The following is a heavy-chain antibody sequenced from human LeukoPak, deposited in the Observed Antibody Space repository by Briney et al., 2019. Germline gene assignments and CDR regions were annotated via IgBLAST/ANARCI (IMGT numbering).Heavy chain of an antibody. CDR1: GFTFSGYS. V-gene: IGHV3-21*01. CDR3: ARDREWLRLDY. CDR2: ISSSSSYI. Sequence: GGSLRLSCAASGFTFSGYSMNWVRQAPGKGPEWVPSISSSSSYIYYADSVKGRFTISRDNAKNSLYLQMNSLRAEDTAVYYCARDREWLRLDYWGQGTLVTVSS. D-gene: IGHD5-12*01. J-gene: IGHJ4*02.